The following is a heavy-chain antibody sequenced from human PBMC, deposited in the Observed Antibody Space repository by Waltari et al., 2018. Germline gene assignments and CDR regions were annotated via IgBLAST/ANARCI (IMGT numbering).Heavy chain of an antibody. Sequence: QVQLQQWGAGLLKPSETLSLTCAVYGGSFSGSYWSWIRQPPGKGLGWIGEINHSGSTNYNPSLKSRVTISVDTSKNQFSLKLSSVTAADTAVYYCARGLQYSSSSGFSFDYWGQGTLVTVSS. D-gene: IGHD6-6*01. CDR3: ARGLQYSSSSGFSFDY. J-gene: IGHJ4*02. V-gene: IGHV4-34*01. CDR1: GGSFSGSY. CDR2: INHSGST.